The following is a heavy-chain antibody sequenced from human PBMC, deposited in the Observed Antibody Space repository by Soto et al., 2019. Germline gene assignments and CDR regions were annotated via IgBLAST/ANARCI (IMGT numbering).Heavy chain of an antibody. J-gene: IGHJ4*02. CDR3: AKGEMATNTWGGADY. D-gene: IGHD3-16*01. CDR1: GFTFDDYA. Sequence: EVQLVESGGGLVQPGRSLRLSCAASGFTFDDYAMHWVRQAPGKGLEWVSGISWNSGSIGYADSVKGRFTISRDNAKNSLYLQMNSLRVEDTALYYCAKGEMATNTWGGADYWGQGTLVTVSS. CDR2: ISWNSGSI. V-gene: IGHV3-9*01.